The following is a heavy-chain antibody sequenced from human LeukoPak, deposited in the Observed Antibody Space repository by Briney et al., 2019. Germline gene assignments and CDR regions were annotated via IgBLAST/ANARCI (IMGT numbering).Heavy chain of an antibody. Sequence: SETLSLTCTVSGDSITNSWWSWVRQSPGKGLEWIGYIYATGTTNYNPSLMSRVTFSVDKSKNQFSLRLSSVTAADTAMYYCARQRRQSFSSPLYWGQGTLVTVSS. CDR2: IYATGTT. J-gene: IGHJ4*02. CDR1: GDSITNSW. V-gene: IGHV4-4*09. CDR3: ARQRRQSFSSPLY. D-gene: IGHD2/OR15-2a*01.